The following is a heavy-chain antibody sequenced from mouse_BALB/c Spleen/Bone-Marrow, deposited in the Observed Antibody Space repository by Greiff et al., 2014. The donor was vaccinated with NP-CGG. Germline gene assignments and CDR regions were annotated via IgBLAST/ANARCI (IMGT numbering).Heavy chain of an antibody. J-gene: IGHJ2*01. Sequence: VKLVESGAELVKPGTSVKLSCKASGYTFTSYYIYWVEQRPGQGLKWIGEINPSNGGTNFNEKFKSKATPTVDKSSSTAYMQLSSLTSEDSAVYYCTRLSLLRGYFDYWGQGTTLTVSS. CDR1: GYTFTSYY. CDR3: TRLSLLRGYFDY. CDR2: INPSNGGT. D-gene: IGHD1-2*01. V-gene: IGHV1S81*02.